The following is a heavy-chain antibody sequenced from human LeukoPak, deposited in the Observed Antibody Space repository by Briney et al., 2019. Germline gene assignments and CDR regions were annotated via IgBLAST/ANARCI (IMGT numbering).Heavy chain of an antibody. Sequence: TGGSLRLSCAASGFSSSDSALHWVRQAPGKGLEWVTIISYDGTNKYYADSVKGRFTISRDNSKNTLNLQMNSLRTEDTAVYYCATARDTRSGNYYYAMDVWGQGTTVTVSS. CDR2: ISYDGTNK. CDR3: ATARDTRSGNYYYAMDV. CDR1: GFSSSDSA. J-gene: IGHJ6*02. D-gene: IGHD3-22*01. V-gene: IGHV3-30-3*01.